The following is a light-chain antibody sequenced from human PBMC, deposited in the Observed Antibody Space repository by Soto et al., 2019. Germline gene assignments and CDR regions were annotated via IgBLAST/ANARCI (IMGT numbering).Light chain of an antibody. Sequence: QSVLTQSPSASASLGASVKLTCTLSSGHSSYAIAWHQQQPEKGPRYLMKLNSDGSHSKGDGIPDRFSGSSSGAERYLTISSLQSEDEADYYCQTWGTGPWVFGGGTKLNVL. V-gene: IGLV4-69*01. CDR3: QTWGTGPWV. CDR1: SGHSSYA. J-gene: IGLJ3*02. CDR2: LNSDGSH.